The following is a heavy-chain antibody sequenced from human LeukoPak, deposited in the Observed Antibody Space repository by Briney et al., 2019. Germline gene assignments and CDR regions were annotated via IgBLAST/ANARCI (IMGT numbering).Heavy chain of an antibody. Sequence: PSETLSLTCAVYGGSLSGYYRSWIRQAPGKGLEWIGEINHSGSTNYNASLKSRATISVDTSKNQFSLRLSSVTAADTAVYYCAPRGDIEHSYGYGKWFDPWGQGTRVTVSS. D-gene: IGHD5-18*01. V-gene: IGHV4-34*01. J-gene: IGHJ5*02. CDR2: INHSGST. CDR3: APRGDIEHSYGYGKWFDP. CDR1: GGSLSGYY.